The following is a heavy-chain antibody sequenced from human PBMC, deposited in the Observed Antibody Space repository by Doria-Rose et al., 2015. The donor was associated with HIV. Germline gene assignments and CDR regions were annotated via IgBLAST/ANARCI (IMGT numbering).Heavy chain of an antibody. CDR1: GVSLSSPGMG. Sequence: QESGPVLVKPTETLTLTCTVSGVSLSSPGMGVSWIRQPPGKALEWLANIFSDDERSYKPSLKSRLTISRGTSKSQLFLTMTDMDPVDTATYYCARIKSSRWYHKYYFDFWGQGTLVIVSA. CDR2: IFSDDER. CDR3: ARIKSSRWYHKYYFDF. J-gene: IGHJ4*02. D-gene: IGHD6-13*01. V-gene: IGHV2-26*01.